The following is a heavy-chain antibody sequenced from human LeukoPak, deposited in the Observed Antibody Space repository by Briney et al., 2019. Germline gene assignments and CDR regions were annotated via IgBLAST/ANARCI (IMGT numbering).Heavy chain of an antibody. Sequence: SETLSLTCTVSGDSISSYYWSWIRQPPGKGLEWIGYIYYSGSTNYHPSLKSRVTISVDTSKSQLSLKLSSVTVADTAVYYCAGGQWLVWGVYWGQGTLVTVSS. D-gene: IGHD6-19*01. J-gene: IGHJ4*02. CDR2: IYYSGST. CDR1: GDSISSYY. CDR3: AGGQWLVWGVY. V-gene: IGHV4-59*12.